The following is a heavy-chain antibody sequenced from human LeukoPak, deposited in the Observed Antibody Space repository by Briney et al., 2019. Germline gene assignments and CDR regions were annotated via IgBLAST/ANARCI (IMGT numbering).Heavy chain of an antibody. CDR1: GGSISSYY. CDR2: IYYSGST. CDR3: ARAMRGYYFDY. D-gene: IGHD3-22*01. Sequence: SETLSLTCTVSGGSISSYYWSWIRQPPGQGLEWIGYIYYSGSTNYNPSLKSRVTISVDTSKNQFSLKLSSVTAADTAVYYCARAMRGYYFDYWGQGTLVTVSS. V-gene: IGHV4-59*12. J-gene: IGHJ4*02.